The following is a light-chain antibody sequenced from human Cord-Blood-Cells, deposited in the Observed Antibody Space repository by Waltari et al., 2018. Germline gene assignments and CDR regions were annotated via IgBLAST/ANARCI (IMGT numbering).Light chain of an antibody. Sequence: QSALTQPASVSGSPGQSITISCTGTSSDVGSYNLVSWYQQHPGKATKLMIYEGSKRPSGVFNRFSGSKAGNTASLTISGLQAEDEADYYCCSYAGSSTWVFGGGTKLTVL. J-gene: IGLJ3*02. CDR2: EGS. CDR1: SSDVGSYNL. V-gene: IGLV2-23*01. CDR3: CSYAGSSTWV.